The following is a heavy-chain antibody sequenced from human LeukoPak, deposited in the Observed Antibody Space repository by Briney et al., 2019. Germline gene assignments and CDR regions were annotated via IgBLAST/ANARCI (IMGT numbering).Heavy chain of an antibody. CDR1: GGTFSSYA. V-gene: IGHV1-69*13. D-gene: IGHD3-22*01. J-gene: IGHJ4*02. CDR2: IIPIFGTA. CDR3: ARDRSLGDYYDSSGYAGNDSY. Sequence: GASVNVSCKASGGTFSSYAISWVRQAPGQGLEWMGGIIPIFGTANYAQKFQGRVTITADESTSTAYMELSSLRSEDTAVYYCARDRSLGDYYDSSGYAGNDSYWGQGTLVTVSS.